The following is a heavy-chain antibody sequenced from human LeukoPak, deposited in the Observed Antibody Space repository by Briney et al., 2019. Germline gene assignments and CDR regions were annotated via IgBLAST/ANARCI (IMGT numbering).Heavy chain of an antibody. Sequence: PSETLSLTCTVSGGSIRSGSYYRSWIRQPAGKGLEWIGHIYTRGTTNYNPSVKSRVTVSLDTSKNQISLKLGAVTAADTAVYYCARDNARGGSFSDYLRYFHHWGQGTLVTVSS. V-gene: IGHV4-61*09. CDR3: ARDNARGGSFSDYLRYFHH. CDR2: IYTRGTT. J-gene: IGHJ1*01. D-gene: IGHD5/OR15-5a*01. CDR1: GGSIRSGSYY.